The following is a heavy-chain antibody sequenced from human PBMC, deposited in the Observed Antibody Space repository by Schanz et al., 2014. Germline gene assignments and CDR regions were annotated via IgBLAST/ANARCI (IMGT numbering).Heavy chain of an antibody. V-gene: IGHV3-33*08. J-gene: IGHJ3*02. CDR3: ARGIIAMVRGGDVSAFDI. CDR1: GFGFDDYA. D-gene: IGHD3-10*01. Sequence: VQLVESGGGVVRPGGSLRLSCAASGFGFDDYAMSWVRQAPGKGLEWVALISYDGSSKSHADSVQGRFAISIDNSKNALYLQMDSLRAEDTAVYYGARGIIAMVRGGDVSAFDIWGQGTMVTVSS. CDR2: ISYDGSSK.